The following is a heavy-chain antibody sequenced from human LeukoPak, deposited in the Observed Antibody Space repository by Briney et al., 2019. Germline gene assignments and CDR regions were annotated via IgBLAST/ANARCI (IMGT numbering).Heavy chain of an antibody. CDR1: GFTFSSYA. Sequence: GGSLRLSCAASGFTFSSYAMSWVRQAPGKGLEWVAGFSGSGGSTYYADSVKGRFTISRDNSKNTLYLQMNSLGAEDTAVYYCAKERCTNAVCYFGSGMDVWGQGTTVTVSS. V-gene: IGHV3-23*01. D-gene: IGHD2-8*01. CDR2: FSGSGGST. J-gene: IGHJ6*02. CDR3: AKERCTNAVCYFGSGMDV.